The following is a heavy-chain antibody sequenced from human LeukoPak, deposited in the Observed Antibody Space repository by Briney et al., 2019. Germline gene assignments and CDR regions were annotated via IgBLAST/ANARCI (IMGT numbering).Heavy chain of an antibody. CDR2: INHSGST. D-gene: IGHD3-10*01. CDR1: GGSFSGYY. Sequence: SETLSLTCAVYGGSFSGYYWSWIRQPPGKGLEWIGEINHSGSTNYNPSLKSRVTISVDTSKNQFSLKLSSVTAADTAVYYCARAVHGPSGSYHDYWGQGTLL. V-gene: IGHV4-34*01. J-gene: IGHJ4*02. CDR3: ARAVHGPSGSYHDY.